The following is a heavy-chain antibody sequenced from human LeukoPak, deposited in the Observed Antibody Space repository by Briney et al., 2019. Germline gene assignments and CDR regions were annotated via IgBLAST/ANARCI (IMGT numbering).Heavy chain of an antibody. CDR2: IIPILGIA. Sequence: PMASVKVSCKASGGTFSSYTISWVRQAPGQGLEWMGRIIPILGIANYAQKFQGRVTITADKSTSTAYMELSSLRSEDTAVYYCARADGYYDFWSGYYLNYWGQGTLGTVSS. V-gene: IGHV1-69*02. CDR3: ARADGYYDFWSGYYLNY. CDR1: GGTFSSYT. J-gene: IGHJ4*02. D-gene: IGHD3-3*01.